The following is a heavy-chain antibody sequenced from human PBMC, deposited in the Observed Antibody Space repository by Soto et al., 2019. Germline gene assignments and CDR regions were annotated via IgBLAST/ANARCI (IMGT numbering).Heavy chain of an antibody. CDR1: GFTFNTYD. D-gene: IGHD2-21*01. Sequence: EVQLVESGGGLVKPGGSLRLSCAASGFTFNTYDMNWVRQAPGQGLEWVSSITTSSAYIYYADSLKGRITISRDKAKNSRFLQMNSLRAEDTAEYYCVRSGTARLLRHSWFDTWGQGTLVTVSS. V-gene: IGHV3-21*01. CDR3: VRSGTARLLRHSWFDT. CDR2: ITTSSAYI. J-gene: IGHJ5*02.